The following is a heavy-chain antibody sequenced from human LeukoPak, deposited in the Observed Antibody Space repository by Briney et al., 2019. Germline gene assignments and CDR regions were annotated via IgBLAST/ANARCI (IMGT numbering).Heavy chain of an antibody. D-gene: IGHD6-19*01. CDR2: IYSGGST. J-gene: IGHJ4*02. Sequence: RSLRLSCAASGLTVSSNYMSWVRQAPGKGLEWVSVIYSGGSTYYADSVKGRFTISRDNSKNTLYLQMNSLRAEDTAVYYCARDREEEQWPGSFEYWGQGTLVTVSS. V-gene: IGHV3-66*02. CDR3: ARDREEEQWPGSFEY. CDR1: GLTVSSNY.